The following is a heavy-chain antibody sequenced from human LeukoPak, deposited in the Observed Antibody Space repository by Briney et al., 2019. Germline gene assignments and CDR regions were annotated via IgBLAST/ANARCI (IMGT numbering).Heavy chain of an antibody. D-gene: IGHD2-8*01. CDR3: AKNAAGIVLMIYAPLDS. J-gene: IGHJ4*02. CDR2: ISSSSSTI. CDR1: GFTFSSYS. V-gene: IGHV3-48*01. Sequence: PGGSLRLSCAASGFTFSSYSMNWVRQAPGKGLEWVSYISSSSSTIYYADSVKGRFTISRDNAKNSLYLQMNSLRAEDTAVYYCAKNAAGIVLMIYAPLDSWGQGTLVTVSS.